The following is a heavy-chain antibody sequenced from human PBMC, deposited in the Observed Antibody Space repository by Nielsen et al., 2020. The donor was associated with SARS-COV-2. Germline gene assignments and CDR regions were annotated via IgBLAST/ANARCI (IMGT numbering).Heavy chain of an antibody. D-gene: IGHD2-21*01. CDR1: GFTFGDAI. CDR2: IRSKTNNYET. J-gene: IGHJ6*02. CDR3: KHYYDMDV. Sequence: GESLKISCAASGFTFGDAIIHWVRQASGKGLEWVGRIRSKTNNYETSYAASVKGRFTISRDESKNMAYLQMSRLKTDDTDVYYCKHYYDMDVWGQGTTVTVSS. V-gene: IGHV3-73*01.